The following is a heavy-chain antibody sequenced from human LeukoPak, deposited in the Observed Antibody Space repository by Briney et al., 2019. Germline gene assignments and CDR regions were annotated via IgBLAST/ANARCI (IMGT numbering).Heavy chain of an antibody. CDR3: ARDLVRTTRLGFTSGVGFDY. CDR2: IYSGGST. Sequence: GGSLRLSCAASGFTVSSNYMSWVRQAPGKGLEWVSVIYSGGSTYYADSVKGRFTISRDNSKNTLYLQMNSLRAEDTAVYYCARDLVRTTRLGFTSGVGFDYWGQGTLVTVSS. D-gene: IGHD3-10*01. CDR1: GFTVSSNY. V-gene: IGHV3-66*01. J-gene: IGHJ4*02.